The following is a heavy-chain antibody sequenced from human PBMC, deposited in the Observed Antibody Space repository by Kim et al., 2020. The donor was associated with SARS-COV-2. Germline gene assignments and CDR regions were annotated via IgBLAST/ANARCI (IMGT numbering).Heavy chain of an antibody. Sequence: YYSEPVKGRFTISRDDSKNTVYLQMNSLRAEDTAVYFCAREPSTYFDYWGQGTLVTVSS. J-gene: IGHJ4*02. V-gene: IGHV3-66*01. CDR3: AREPSTYFDY.